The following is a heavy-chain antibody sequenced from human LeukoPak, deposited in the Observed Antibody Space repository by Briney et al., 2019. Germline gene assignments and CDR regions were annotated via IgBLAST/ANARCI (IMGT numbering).Heavy chain of an antibody. CDR3: ARGDGYNYWAY. CDR1: GFTVSSNY. V-gene: IGHV3-53*01. D-gene: IGHD5-24*01. CDR2: IYSGGST. J-gene: IGHJ4*02. Sequence: GGSLRLSCAGSGFTVSSNYMSWVRQAPGKGLEWVSVIYSGGSTYYADSVKGRFTISRDNSKNTLSLQMNSLRAEDTAVYYCARGDGYNYWAYWGQGTPVTVSS.